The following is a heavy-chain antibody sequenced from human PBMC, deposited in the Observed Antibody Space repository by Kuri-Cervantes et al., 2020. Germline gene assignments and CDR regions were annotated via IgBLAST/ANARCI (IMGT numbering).Heavy chain of an antibody. CDR2: IIPILGIA. Sequence: SVKVSCKASGYTFTSYGISWVRQAPGQGLEWMGRIIPILGIANYAQKFQGRVTITADKSTSTAYMELSSLRSEDTAVYYCARDRGRYFDWLLPKNNWFDPWGQGTLVTVSS. CDR3: ARDRGRYFDWLLPKNNWFDP. V-gene: IGHV1-69*04. J-gene: IGHJ5*02. CDR1: GYTFTSYG. D-gene: IGHD3-9*01.